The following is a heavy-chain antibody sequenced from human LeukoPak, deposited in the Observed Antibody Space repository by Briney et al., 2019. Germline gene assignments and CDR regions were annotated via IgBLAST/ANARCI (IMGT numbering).Heavy chain of an antibody. CDR3: AKMSGGIGYCSGGSCYNPYENWFDP. V-gene: IGHV3-7*03. Sequence: GGSLRLSCAASGFTFSDYWMSWVRQAPGKGLEWVANIKQDGSEKYYVDSVKGRFTISRDNAKNSLYLQMNSLRGEDTAVYYCAKMSGGIGYCSGGSCYNPYENWFDPWGQGTLVTVSS. CDR1: GFTFSDYW. D-gene: IGHD2-15*01. J-gene: IGHJ5*02. CDR2: IKQDGSEK.